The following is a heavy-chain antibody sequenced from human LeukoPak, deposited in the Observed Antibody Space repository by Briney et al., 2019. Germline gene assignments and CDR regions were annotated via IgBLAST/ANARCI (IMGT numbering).Heavy chain of an antibody. CDR3: ARGPVSGSYYGFDY. J-gene: IGHJ4*02. Sequence: PGGSLRLSCAASGFTVSSNYMSWVRQAPGKGLEWVSVIYSGGSTYYADSVKGRFTISRDNSKNTLYLQMNSLRAEDTAVYYCARGPVSGSYYGFDYWGQGTLVTVSS. V-gene: IGHV3-66*01. CDR2: IYSGGST. D-gene: IGHD1-26*01. CDR1: GFTVSSNY.